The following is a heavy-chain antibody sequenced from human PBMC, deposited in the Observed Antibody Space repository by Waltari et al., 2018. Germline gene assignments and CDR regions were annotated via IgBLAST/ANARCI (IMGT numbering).Heavy chain of an antibody. Sequence: EVQLVESGGHLIQPGGSLRLSCAASSFNVSSSYMTWVRQAPGKGLDWVSILYHAGNTYYADSVKGLFTFSRDNSKNTLYLQMNSLRAEDTAVYYCARGNTKYGMDVWGQGTTVTVSS. D-gene: IGHD3-10*01. V-gene: IGHV3-53*01. CDR2: LYHAGNT. CDR1: SFNVSSSY. CDR3: ARGNTKYGMDV. J-gene: IGHJ6*02.